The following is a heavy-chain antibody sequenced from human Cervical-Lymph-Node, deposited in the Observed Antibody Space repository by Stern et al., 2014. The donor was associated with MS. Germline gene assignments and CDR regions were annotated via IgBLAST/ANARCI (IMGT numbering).Heavy chain of an antibody. CDR1: GVSISSDGYY. CDR3: ARASGTYAVYYYNYGMDV. CDR2: IHFSGGT. J-gene: IGHJ6*02. Sequence: QVQLQESGPGLVKPSQTLSLTCTVSGVSISSDGYYWSWVRQLPGKGLEWIGYIHFSGGTYYNPSLQSRTTISVDTSKNQFSLRLNSVTAADTAVYYCARASGTYAVYYYNYGMDVWGQGTTVTVSS. D-gene: IGHD1-26*01. V-gene: IGHV4-31*03.